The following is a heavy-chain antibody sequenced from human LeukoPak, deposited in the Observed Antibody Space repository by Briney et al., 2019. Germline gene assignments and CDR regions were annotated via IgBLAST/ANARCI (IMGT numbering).Heavy chain of an antibody. Sequence: PGGSLRLSCAASGFTFSSYSMNWVRQAPGKGLEWVSSISSSSSYIYYADSVKGRLTISRDNAKNSLYLQMNSLRAEDTAVYYCARVLGDYPPDDYWGQGTLVTVSS. CDR1: GFTFSSYS. J-gene: IGHJ4*02. CDR2: ISSSSSYI. CDR3: ARVLGDYPPDDY. V-gene: IGHV3-21*01. D-gene: IGHD2-21*02.